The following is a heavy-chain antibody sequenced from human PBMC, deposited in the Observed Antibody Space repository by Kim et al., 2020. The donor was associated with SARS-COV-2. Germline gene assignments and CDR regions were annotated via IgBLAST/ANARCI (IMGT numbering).Heavy chain of an antibody. CDR1: GGSFSGYY. CDR2: INHSGST. J-gene: IGHJ4*01. Sequence: SETLSLTCAVYGGSFSGYYWSWIRQPPGKGLEWIGEINHSGSTNYNPSLKSRVTISVDTSKNQFSLKLSSVTAADTAVYYCARGLGTMIVVVTPFDYWG. CDR3: ARGLGTMIVVVTPFDY. V-gene: IGHV4-34*01. D-gene: IGHD3-22*01.